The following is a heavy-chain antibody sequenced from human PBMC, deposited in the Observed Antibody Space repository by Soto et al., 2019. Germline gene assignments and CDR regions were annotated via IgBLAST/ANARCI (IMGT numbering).Heavy chain of an antibody. Sequence: GGSLRLSCAASGFTFGSYGMNWVRQAPGKGLEWVSYISSSSYIYYADSVKGRFTISRDNAKNSLYLQMNSLRAEDTAVYYCVRDDIGVGHDYWGLGTLVTVSS. CDR1: GFTFGSYG. J-gene: IGHJ4*02. CDR2: ISSSSYI. CDR3: VRDDIGVGHDY. V-gene: IGHV3-21*05. D-gene: IGHD1-26*01.